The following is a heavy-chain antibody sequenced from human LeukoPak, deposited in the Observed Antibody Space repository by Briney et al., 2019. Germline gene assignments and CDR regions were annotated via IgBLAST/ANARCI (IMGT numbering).Heavy chain of an antibody. V-gene: IGHV3-23*01. Sequence: GGSLRLSCIGTGFTFSSDAMGCVRQAPGKGLEWVSGISGSGGSTYYADSVKGRFTISRDNAKNTLSLHMNSLRAEDMAVYYCARGDDESLDHWGQGTLVTVSS. CDR2: ISGSGGST. D-gene: IGHD3-16*01. J-gene: IGHJ4*02. CDR3: ARGDDESLDH. CDR1: GFTFSSDA.